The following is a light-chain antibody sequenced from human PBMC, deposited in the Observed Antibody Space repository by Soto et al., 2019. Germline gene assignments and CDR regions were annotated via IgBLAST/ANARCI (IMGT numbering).Light chain of an antibody. CDR1: QSISSY. CDR2: AAS. CDR3: QQSYSTRWT. J-gene: IGKJ1*01. Sequence: DIQMTQSPSSLSASVGDRVTITCRASQSISSYLNWYQQKPGKAPKLLIHAASSLQSGVPSRFSGSGSGTDFTLTSSSLQPEDFATYYCQQSYSTRWTFGQGTKVEIK. V-gene: IGKV1-39*01.